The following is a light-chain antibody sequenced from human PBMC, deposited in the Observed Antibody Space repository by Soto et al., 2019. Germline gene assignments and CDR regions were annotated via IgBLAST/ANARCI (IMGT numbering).Light chain of an antibody. CDR3: TSYTGTYTVV. Sequence: QSVLTQPPSASGTPGQRVTISCTGTSSDIGAYGYVSWYQHRPGKAPKLLIYEVSNRPAGVSDRFSGSKSGNTASLTISGLQAEDEAHYYCTSYTGTYTVVFGGGTKVTVL. CDR1: SSDIGAYGY. V-gene: IGLV2-14*01. CDR2: EVS. J-gene: IGLJ2*01.